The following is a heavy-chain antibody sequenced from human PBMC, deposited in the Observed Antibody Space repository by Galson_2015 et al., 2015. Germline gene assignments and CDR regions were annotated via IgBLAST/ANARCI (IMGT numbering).Heavy chain of an antibody. Sequence: SETLSLTCAVYGGSFSGSYWSWIRQPPGKGLEWIGEINNSGSTNYNTSLKSRVTISVDTSKNQFSLKLRSVTAADTAVYYCARDGYGSGSYWGHRGGSNWFDPWGQGTLVTVSS. CDR1: GGSFSGSY. D-gene: IGHD3-10*01. J-gene: IGHJ5*02. V-gene: IGHV4-34*01. CDR3: ARDGYGSGSYWGHRGGSNWFDP. CDR2: INNSGST.